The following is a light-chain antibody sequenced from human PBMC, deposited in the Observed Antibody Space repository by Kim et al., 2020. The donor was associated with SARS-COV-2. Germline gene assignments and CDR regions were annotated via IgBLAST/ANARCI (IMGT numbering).Light chain of an antibody. V-gene: IGLV1-40*01. CDR2: GNS. J-gene: IGLJ2*01. CDR3: QSYDSSLSVV. Sequence: GECGTISCTGSRANIGAVYDAHLYHKIPRTAPTLLIYGNSNRPSGVPDRFSGSKSGTSASLAITGLQAEDEADYYCQSYDSSLSVVFGGGTQLTVL. CDR1: RANIGAVYD.